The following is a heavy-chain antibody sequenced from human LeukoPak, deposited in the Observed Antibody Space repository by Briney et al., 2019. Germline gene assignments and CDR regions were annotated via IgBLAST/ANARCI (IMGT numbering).Heavy chain of an antibody. V-gene: IGHV3-21*01. Sequence: GGSLRLSCAASGFTFSSYSMNWVRQAPGKGLEWVSSISSSSSYIYYADSVKGRFTISRDNAKNSLYLQMNSLRAEDTAVYYCARDEGGYSYGYGDFDYWGQGTLVTVSS. CDR2: ISSSSSYI. J-gene: IGHJ4*02. CDR3: ARDEGGYSYGYGDFDY. CDR1: GFTFSSYS. D-gene: IGHD5-18*01.